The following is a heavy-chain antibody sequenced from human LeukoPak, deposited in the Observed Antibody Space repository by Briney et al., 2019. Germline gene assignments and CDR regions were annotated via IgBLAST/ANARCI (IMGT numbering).Heavy chain of an antibody. CDR1: GESMIGHY. J-gene: IGHJ4*02. V-gene: IGHV4-34*01. Sequence: SETLSLTCAVYGESMIGHYWTWIRQPPGKRLEWIGEIHHSGDTNSNPSLKNRVTMSIDMSKNQFSLKVMSVTAADTAVYYCVRATANGSGRAYDHWAQGNLVPVSS. CDR2: IHHSGDT. CDR3: VRATANGSGRAYDH. D-gene: IGHD3-10*01.